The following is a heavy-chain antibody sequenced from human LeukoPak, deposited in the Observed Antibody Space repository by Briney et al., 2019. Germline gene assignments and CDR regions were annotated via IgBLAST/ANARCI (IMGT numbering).Heavy chain of an antibody. CDR2: MNPNSGNT. V-gene: IGHV1-8*01. D-gene: IGHD2-2*01. CDR3: ARGRGHILGYCSSTSCYRPDYYYYMDV. Sequence: GASVKVSCKASGYTFTSYDINWVRQATGQGLEWMGRMNPNSGNTGYAQKFQGRVTMTRNTSISTAYMELSSLRSEDTAVYYCARGRGHILGYCSSTSCYRPDYYYYMDVWGKGTTVTVSS. J-gene: IGHJ6*03. CDR1: GYTFTSYD.